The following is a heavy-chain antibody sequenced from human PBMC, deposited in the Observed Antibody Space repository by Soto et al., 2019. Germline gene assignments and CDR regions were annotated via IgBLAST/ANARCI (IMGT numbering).Heavy chain of an antibody. D-gene: IGHD5-12*01. CDR3: AKGDNLGPKTGYAVDP. Sequence: PSQTLSLTCAISGDSVSSHTASWNWIRQSPSRGLEWLGRTYFRSKWYNDYAVSVKSRIIINPDTSNNQFSLQLNSVTPEDTAVYFCAKGDNLGPKTGYAVDPWGQGIMVTVS. J-gene: IGHJ5*02. CDR2: TYFRSKWYN. V-gene: IGHV6-1*01. CDR1: GDSVSSHTAS.